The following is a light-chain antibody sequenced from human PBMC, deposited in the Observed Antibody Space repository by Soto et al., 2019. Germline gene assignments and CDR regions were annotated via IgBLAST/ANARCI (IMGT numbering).Light chain of an antibody. CDR3: QQDYYLRT. CDR2: DAS. J-gene: IGKJ1*01. Sequence: PGERVTLSCRASQSVTSSYLTWYQQKPGQAPRLLIYDASTRATSIPAWFSGSGSGTDFTLTISSLQPEDFAVFYCQQDYYLRTFGQGTKVEIK. CDR1: QSVTSSY. V-gene: IGKV3D-7*01.